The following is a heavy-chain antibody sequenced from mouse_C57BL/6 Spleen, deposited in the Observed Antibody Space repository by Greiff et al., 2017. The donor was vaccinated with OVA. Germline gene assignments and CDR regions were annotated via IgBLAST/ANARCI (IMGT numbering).Heavy chain of an antibody. D-gene: IGHD2-5*01. CDR3: TRSYSNYDY. CDR2: IDPETGGT. J-gene: IGHJ2*01. Sequence: QVQLQQSGAELVRPGASVTLSCKASGYTFTDYEMHWVKQTPVHGLEWIGAIDPETGGTAYNQKFKGKAILTADKSSSTAYMELRSLTSEDSAVYYCTRSYSNYDYWGQGTTRTVSS. CDR1: GYTFTDYE. V-gene: IGHV1-15*01.